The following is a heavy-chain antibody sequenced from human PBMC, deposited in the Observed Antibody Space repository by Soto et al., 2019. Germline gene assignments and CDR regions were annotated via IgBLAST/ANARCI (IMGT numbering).Heavy chain of an antibody. V-gene: IGHV1-69*12. Sequence: QVQLVQSGAEVKKPGSSVKVSCKASGGTFSTYVISWVRQAPGQGLEWMGGIIPVFATTNYAQKFQGRVTITADESTRTGYMELNSLRSEDTAVYYCARGGIAGAATDFYYYGMDVWGQGTSVTVSS. CDR1: GGTFSTYV. CDR3: ARGGIAGAATDFYYYGMDV. D-gene: IGHD1-26*01. J-gene: IGHJ6*02. CDR2: IIPVFATT.